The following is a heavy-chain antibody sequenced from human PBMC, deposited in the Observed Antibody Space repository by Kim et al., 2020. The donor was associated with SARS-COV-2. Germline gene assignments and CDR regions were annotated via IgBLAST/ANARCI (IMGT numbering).Heavy chain of an antibody. CDR2: I. V-gene: IGHV3-9*01. J-gene: IGHJ6*02. Sequence: IGYADSVKGRFTTSIDKAKNSLYLRMNSLRPEDTALYYCTKDVLAGGADVWGQGTAVIVSS. D-gene: IGHD3-3*02. CDR3: TKDVLAGGADV.